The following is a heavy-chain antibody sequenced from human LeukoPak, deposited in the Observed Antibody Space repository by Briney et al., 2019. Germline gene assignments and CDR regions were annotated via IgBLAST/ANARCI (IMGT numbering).Heavy chain of an antibody. J-gene: IGHJ4*02. CDR2: ISGSGGIA. Sequence: GGSLRLSCAASGFNFNDYAMSWVRQAPGKGLEWVSHISGSGGIAYYADSVKGRFTISRDNSKNTLYLQMNSLRAEDTAIYYCAKELEHSNSAGDYWGQGTLVTVSS. CDR3: AKELEHSNSAGDY. D-gene: IGHD6-6*01. V-gene: IGHV3-23*01. CDR1: GFNFNDYA.